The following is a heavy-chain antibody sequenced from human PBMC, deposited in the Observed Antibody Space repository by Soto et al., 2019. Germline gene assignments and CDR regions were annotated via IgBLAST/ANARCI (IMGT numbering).Heavy chain of an antibody. CDR3: ARLPYNYYAMDV. CDR1: GGSISSNNW. CDR2: IHHSGNT. Sequence: QVQLQESGPGLVKPSGTLSLTCGVSGGSISSNNWWSWVRQPPGKGLEWIGEIHHSGNTNYYPSLKSRVTISVDKSKNQFSLKLSSVTAADTAVYYCARLPYNYYAMDVWGQGTTVTVSS. V-gene: IGHV4-4*02. J-gene: IGHJ6*02.